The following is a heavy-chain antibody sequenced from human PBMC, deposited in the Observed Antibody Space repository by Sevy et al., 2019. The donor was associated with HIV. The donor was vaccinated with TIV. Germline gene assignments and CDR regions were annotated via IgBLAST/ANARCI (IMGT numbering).Heavy chain of an antibody. CDR3: TGDSSGSYYFDY. CDR2: IRSKANIYVT. D-gene: IGHD6-25*01. CDR1: GFTFSGSA. J-gene: IGHJ4*02. Sequence: GGSLRLSCAASGFTFSGSAMHWVRQASGKGLEWVGRIRSKANIYVTAYAASVKGRFTISRDDSKNTSYLQMNSLKTEDTAVYYCTGDSSGSYYFDYWGQGTLVTVSS. V-gene: IGHV3-73*01.